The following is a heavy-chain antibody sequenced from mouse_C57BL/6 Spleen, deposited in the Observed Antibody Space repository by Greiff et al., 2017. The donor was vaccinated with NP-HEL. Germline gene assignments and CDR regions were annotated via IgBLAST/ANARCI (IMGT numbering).Heavy chain of an antibody. J-gene: IGHJ2*01. CDR3: ARSFPLPDYFDY. CDR2: INPNNGGT. Sequence: EVQLQQSGPELVKPGASVKISCKASGYTFTDYYMNWVKQSHGKSLEWIGDINPNNGGTSYNQKFKGKATLTVDKSSSTAYMELRSLTSEDSAVYYWARSFPLPDYFDYWGQGTTLTVSS. V-gene: IGHV1-26*01. CDR1: GYTFTDYY.